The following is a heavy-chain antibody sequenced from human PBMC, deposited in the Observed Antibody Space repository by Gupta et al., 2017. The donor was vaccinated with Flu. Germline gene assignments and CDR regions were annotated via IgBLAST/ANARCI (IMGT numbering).Heavy chain of an antibody. D-gene: IGHD6-13*01. J-gene: IGHJ6*02. CDR3: ARDRIAAAGIPQKYYYYGMDV. CDR1: GGSISSYY. V-gene: IGHV4-59*01. CDR2: IYYSGST. Sequence: QVQLQESGPGLVKPSETLSLTCTVSGGSISSYYGSWIRQPPGKGLEWIGYIYYSGSTNYTPSLKSRVTISVDTSKNQFSLKLSSVTAADTAVYYCARDRIAAAGIPQKYYYYGMDVWGQGTTVTVSS.